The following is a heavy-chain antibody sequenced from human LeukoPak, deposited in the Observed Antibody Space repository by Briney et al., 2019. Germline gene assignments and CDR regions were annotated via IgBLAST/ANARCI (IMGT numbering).Heavy chain of an antibody. D-gene: IGHD3-10*01. CDR2: ISFSGRTK. V-gene: IGHV3-11*04. Sequence: GGSLRLSCVASGFTFRDYYMSWIRQAPGKGLEWISYISFSGRTKKYADSLKGRFTTSRDNAKNSLYLQMNSLRAEDTAVYYCATNLYGWGQGTLVTVSS. CDR1: GFTFRDYY. J-gene: IGHJ4*02. CDR3: ATNLYG.